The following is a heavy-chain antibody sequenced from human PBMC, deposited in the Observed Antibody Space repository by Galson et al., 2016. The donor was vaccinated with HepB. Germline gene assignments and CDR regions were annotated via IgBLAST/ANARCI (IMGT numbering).Heavy chain of an antibody. CDR3: ARDSFTIFGVTPNWFDP. CDR2: IWREEIRT. CDR1: RFHFSMYA. J-gene: IGHJ5*02. Sequence: LRLSCAASRFHFSMYAMHWVRQAPGKGLEWVAMIWREEIRTFYADSVKGRFTISRDNSIYTSYLQMNSLRVEDTAVYYCARDSFTIFGVTPNWFDPWGQGTLVTVSS. V-gene: IGHV3-33*01. D-gene: IGHD3-3*01.